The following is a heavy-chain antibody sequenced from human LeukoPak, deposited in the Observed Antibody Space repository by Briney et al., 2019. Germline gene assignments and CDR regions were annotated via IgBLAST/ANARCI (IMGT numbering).Heavy chain of an antibody. CDR2: VYFSGTT. D-gene: IGHD2-8*01. Sequence: PSETLSLTCAVSAVSMRHHYWGWLRQPPGQGWEWIGYVYFSGTTNSSPSLKSRVTMSVDTANNNFSLKLRSVTAADTAVYFCTSGNGWYDSWGQGTLVTVSS. CDR3: TSGNGWYDS. V-gene: IGHV4-59*08. J-gene: IGHJ5*01. CDR1: AVSMRHHY.